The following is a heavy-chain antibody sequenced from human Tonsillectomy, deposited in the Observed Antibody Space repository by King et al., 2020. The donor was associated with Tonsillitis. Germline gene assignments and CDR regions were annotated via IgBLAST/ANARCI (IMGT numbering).Heavy chain of an antibody. CDR3: TRSRRLGRVARHYFDY. J-gene: IGHJ4*02. Sequence: QLQESGPGLVKPSETLSLICTVSNGSMSSSTYYWGWIRQPPGKGLEWIGNIYYTGSTYYNPSLKNRVTISVDTSKNQFSLKLSSVTAADSAMYYCTRSRRLGRVARHYFDYWGQGTLVTVSS. CDR2: IYYTGST. CDR1: NGSMSSSTYY. D-gene: IGHD2-15*01. V-gene: IGHV4-39*01.